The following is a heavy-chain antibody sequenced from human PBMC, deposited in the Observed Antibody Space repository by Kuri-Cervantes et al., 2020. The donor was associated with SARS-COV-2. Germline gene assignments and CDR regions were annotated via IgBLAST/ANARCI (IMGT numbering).Heavy chain of an antibody. CDR1: GFTFSRYA. V-gene: IGHV3-30-3*01. D-gene: IGHD5-18*01. J-gene: IGHJ3*02. CDR3: ARDGYSYGLGPRGAFDI. CDR2: ISYDGSNK. Sequence: LMISFAASGFTFSRYAMHWVRQAPGKGLEWVAVISYDGSNKDYTASGKGRFTISRDNSQNTLYLQMKSLRAEDTAVYYCARDGYSYGLGPRGAFDIWGQGTMVTVSS.